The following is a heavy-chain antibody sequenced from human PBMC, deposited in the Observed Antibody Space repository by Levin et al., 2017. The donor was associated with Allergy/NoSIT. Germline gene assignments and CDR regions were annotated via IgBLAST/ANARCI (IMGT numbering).Heavy chain of an antibody. CDR1: GYTFSTYW. D-gene: IGHD3-10*01. J-gene: IGHJ4*02. CDR2: IHPVDSDT. Sequence: PGESLKISCKGSGYTFSTYWIGWVRQTPGKGLEWMGIIHPVDSDTTYSPSFQGQVTMSVDKSTSTAYLQWTSLKASDTAMYYCARQLWSDYWGQGTLVTVSS. V-gene: IGHV5-51*01. CDR3: ARQLWSDY.